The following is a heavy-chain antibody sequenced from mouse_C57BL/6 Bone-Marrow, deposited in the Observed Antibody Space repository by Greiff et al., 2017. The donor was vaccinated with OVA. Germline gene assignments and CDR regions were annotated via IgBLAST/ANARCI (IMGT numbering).Heavy chain of an antibody. CDR2: ISSGSSTI. CDR3: ARPGYYYGSRGAFDY. V-gene: IGHV5-17*01. CDR1: GFTFSDYY. Sequence: EVMLVESGGGLVQPGGSLKLSCAASGFTFSDYYMYWVRQTPEKRLEWVAYISSGSSTIYYADTVKGRFTISRDTAKNTLFLKMTSLRSEDTAMYYCARPGYYYGSRGAFDYWGQGTTLTVSS. J-gene: IGHJ2*01. D-gene: IGHD1-1*01.